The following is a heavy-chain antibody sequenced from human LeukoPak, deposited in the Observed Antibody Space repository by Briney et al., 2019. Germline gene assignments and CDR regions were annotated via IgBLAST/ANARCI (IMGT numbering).Heavy chain of an antibody. CDR1: GGTFSSYA. CDR2: IIPILGIA. J-gene: IGHJ4*02. Sequence: GASVKVSCKASGGTFSSYAISWVRQAPGQGLEWMGRIIPILGIANYAQKFQGKVTITADTSANTAYMELSSLRSEDTAVYYCARDPRSGYHDYWGQGTLVTVSS. CDR3: ARDPRSGYHDY. D-gene: IGHD3-22*01. V-gene: IGHV1-69*04.